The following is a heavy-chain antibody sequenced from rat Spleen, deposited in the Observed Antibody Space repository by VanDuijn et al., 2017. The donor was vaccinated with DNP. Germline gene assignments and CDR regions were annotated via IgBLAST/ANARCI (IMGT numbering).Heavy chain of an antibody. CDR1: QFTFSNYA. CDR3: TTRGQTGTSDY. J-gene: IGHJ2*01. CDR2: ITNSGGST. D-gene: IGHD5-1*01. Sequence: EVQLVESGGGLVQPGRSLKLSCAASQFTFSNYAMAWVRQAPTKGLEWVASITNSGGSTYYRDSVKGRFTISRDNAKSTLYLQMDSLRSEDTATYYCTTRGQTGTSDYWGQGVMVTASS. V-gene: IGHV5-27*01.